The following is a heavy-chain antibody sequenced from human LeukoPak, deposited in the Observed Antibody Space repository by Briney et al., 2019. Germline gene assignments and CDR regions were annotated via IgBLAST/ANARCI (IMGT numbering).Heavy chain of an antibody. CDR3: ARDGNPTDWFDP. CDR2: IYYSGST. Sequence: SETLSLTCTVSGGAISRYYWSWIRQPPGKGLDWIGYIYYSGSTNYNPSLKSRVTISVDTSKNQCSLKLSSVTGADTAVYYCARDGNPTDWFDPWGQGTLVSVSS. D-gene: IGHD2/OR15-2a*01. CDR1: GGAISRYY. J-gene: IGHJ5*02. V-gene: IGHV4-59*01.